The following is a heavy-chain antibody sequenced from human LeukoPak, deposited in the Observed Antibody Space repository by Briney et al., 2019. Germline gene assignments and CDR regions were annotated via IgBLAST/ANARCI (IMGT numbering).Heavy chain of an antibody. CDR1: GGSISSSSYY. J-gene: IGHJ5*02. Sequence: SGTLSLTCTVSGGSISSSSYYWGWIRQPPGKGLEWIGSIYYSGSTYYNPSLKSRVTISVDTSKNQFSLKLSSVTAADTAVYYCARGYSYGYYNWFDPWGQGTLVTVSS. V-gene: IGHV4-39*07. CDR3: ARGYSYGYYNWFDP. CDR2: IYYSGST. D-gene: IGHD5-18*01.